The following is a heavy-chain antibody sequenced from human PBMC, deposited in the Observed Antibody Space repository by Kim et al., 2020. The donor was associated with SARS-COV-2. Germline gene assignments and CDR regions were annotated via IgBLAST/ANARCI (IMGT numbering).Heavy chain of an antibody. CDR2: IYYSGST. D-gene: IGHD2-21*02. CDR3: ARDLCGGDCYRIYYYYGMDV. CDR1: GGSVSSGSYY. V-gene: IGHV4-61*01. Sequence: SETLSLTCTVSGGSVSSGSYYWSWIRQPPGKGLEWIGYIYYSGSTNYNPSLKSRVTISVDTSKNQFSLKLSSVTAADTAVYYCARDLCGGDCYRIYYYYGMDVWGQGTTVTVSS. J-gene: IGHJ6*02.